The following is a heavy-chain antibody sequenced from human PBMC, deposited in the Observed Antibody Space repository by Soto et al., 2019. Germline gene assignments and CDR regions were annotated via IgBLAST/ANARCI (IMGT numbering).Heavy chain of an antibody. CDR3: AHGYSSGWYRGPFDY. V-gene: IGHV2-5*02. Sequence: QITLKESGPTLVQPTQTLTLTCTFSGFSLSTSGVGVGWIRQPPGKALEWLALIYWDDDKRYSPSLTSRLTITKATPKNQAVLTTPNMDPVDTATYYCAHGYSSGWYRGPFDYWGQGTLVTVSS. CDR2: IYWDDDK. CDR1: GFSLSTSGVG. J-gene: IGHJ4*02. D-gene: IGHD6-19*01.